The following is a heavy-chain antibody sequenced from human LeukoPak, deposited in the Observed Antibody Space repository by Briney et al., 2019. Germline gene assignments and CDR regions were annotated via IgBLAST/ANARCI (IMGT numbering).Heavy chain of an antibody. J-gene: IGHJ6*03. CDR1: GYSFTNYW. CDR2: IYPGDSDT. D-gene: IGHD1-14*01. CDR3: ARHPGSAYYYYYYMDA. V-gene: IGHV5-51*01. Sequence: GESLKISCKGSGYSFTNYWIGWVRQMPGKGLEWMGIIYPGDSDTRYSPSFQGQVTISADKSISTAYLQWSSLKASDTAMYYCARHPGSAYYYYYYMDAWGKGTTVTVSS.